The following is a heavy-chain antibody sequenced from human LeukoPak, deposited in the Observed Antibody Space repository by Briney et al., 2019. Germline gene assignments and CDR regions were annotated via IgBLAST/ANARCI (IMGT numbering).Heavy chain of an antibody. V-gene: IGHV4-59*11. J-gene: IGHJ3*02. Sequence: SETLSLTCTVSGDSINDHYWSWIRQPPGEGLEWIAYIYSSVSTNYNPSLKSRVTISVDTSKNQFSLKLSSVTAADAAVYYCAGDPPGRRYAFDIWGQGTMVIVSS. CDR1: GDSINDHY. CDR2: IYSSVST. CDR3: AGDPPGRRYAFDI.